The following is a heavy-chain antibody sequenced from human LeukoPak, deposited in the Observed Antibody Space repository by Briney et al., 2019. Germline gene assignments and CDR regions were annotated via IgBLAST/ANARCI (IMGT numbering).Heavy chain of an antibody. Sequence: GASVKVSCKASGGTFSKYSISWVRQRPGQGLEWMGGITPLFGTANYAQKFQGRVTITADESASTAYMELSSLRSEDTAVYYCARDSHYYESSGYNQGDFDYWGQGTLVTVSS. CDR2: ITPLFGTA. J-gene: IGHJ4*02. CDR1: GGTFSKYS. D-gene: IGHD3-22*01. V-gene: IGHV1-69*13. CDR3: ARDSHYYESSGYNQGDFDY.